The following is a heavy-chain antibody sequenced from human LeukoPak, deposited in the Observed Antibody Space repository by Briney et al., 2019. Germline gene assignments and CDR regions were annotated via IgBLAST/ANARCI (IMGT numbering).Heavy chain of an antibody. J-gene: IGHJ4*02. V-gene: IGHV3-49*04. D-gene: IGHD3-16*01. Sequence: GGSLRLSCTASGYXFGDYAMSWVRQAPGKGREWVGFIRSNFYGGTTDYAASVKGRFTISRDGSKSIAYLQMNSLKTEDTAVYYCTRGGGGDPVDYWGQGALVTVSS. CDR2: IRSNFYGGTT. CDR3: TRGGGGDPVDY. CDR1: GYXFGDYA.